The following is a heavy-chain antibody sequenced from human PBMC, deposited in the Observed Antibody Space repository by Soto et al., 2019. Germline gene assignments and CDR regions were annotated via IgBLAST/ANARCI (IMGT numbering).Heavy chain of an antibody. V-gene: IGHV1-3*01. J-gene: IGHJ4*02. Sequence: ASVKVSCKASGYTFTSYDLFWVRQAPGQRLEWMGWINAGNGNTKYSQKFQDRVSITRDTSASTVYMELSRPRSEDTAVYYCARDAYIFSGSFVYWGQGTLVTVSS. CDR3: ARDAYIFSGSFVY. CDR2: INAGNGNT. D-gene: IGHD3-10*01. CDR1: GYTFTSYD.